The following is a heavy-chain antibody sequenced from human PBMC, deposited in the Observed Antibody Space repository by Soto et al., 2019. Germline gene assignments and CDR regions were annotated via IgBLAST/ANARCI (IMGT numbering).Heavy chain of an antibody. D-gene: IGHD3-10*01. CDR2: IYYSGST. V-gene: IGHV4-61*01. J-gene: IGHJ4*02. Sequence: LPLTCTVSGGSVSSGSYYWSWIRQPPGKGLEWIGYIYYSGSTNYNPSLKSRVTISVDTSKNQFSPKLSSVTAADTAVYYCARVSAPGPPDYWGQGTLVTVSS. CDR1: GGSVSSGSYY. CDR3: ARVSAPGPPDY.